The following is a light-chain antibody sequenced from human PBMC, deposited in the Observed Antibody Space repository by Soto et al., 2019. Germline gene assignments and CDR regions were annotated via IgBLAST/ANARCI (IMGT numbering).Light chain of an antibody. Sequence: EIVLTQSPATLSLSPGERATLSCRASQSISSSYLAWYRQKPGQAPRLLIYGASSRATGIPDRFSGSGSGTDFTLTISRLEPEDFAVYYCHQYDSSPQTFGQGTKVDIK. CDR3: HQYDSSPQT. CDR2: GAS. CDR1: QSISSSY. J-gene: IGKJ1*01. V-gene: IGKV3-20*01.